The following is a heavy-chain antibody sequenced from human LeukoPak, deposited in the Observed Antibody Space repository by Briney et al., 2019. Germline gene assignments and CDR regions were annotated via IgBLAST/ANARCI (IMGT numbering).Heavy chain of an antibody. J-gene: IGHJ5*02. CDR2: IYYSGST. Sequence: SETLSLTCTVSGGSISSYYWSWIRQPPGKGLEWIGYIYYSGSTNYNPSLKRRVTISVDTSKNQFSLKLSSVTAADTAVYYCARHYYDSSGYYYWFDPWGQGTLVTVSS. CDR1: GGSISSYY. D-gene: IGHD3-22*01. V-gene: IGHV4-59*08. CDR3: ARHYYDSSGYYYWFDP.